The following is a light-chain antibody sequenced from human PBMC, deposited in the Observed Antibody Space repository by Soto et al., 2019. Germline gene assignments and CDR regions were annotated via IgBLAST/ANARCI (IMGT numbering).Light chain of an antibody. CDR1: NSDIGGYNY. CDR3: CSYAGSYTYV. V-gene: IGLV2-11*01. CDR2: DVS. J-gene: IGLJ1*01. Sequence: QSALTQPASVSGSPGQSITISCTGTNSDIGGYNYVSWYQHHPGKAPKLMIYDVSKRPSGVPDRFSGSKSGNTASLTISGPQAEDEADYYCCSYAGSYTYVFGTETKLTVL.